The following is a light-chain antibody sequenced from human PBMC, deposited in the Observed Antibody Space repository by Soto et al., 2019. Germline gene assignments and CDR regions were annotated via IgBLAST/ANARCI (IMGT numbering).Light chain of an antibody. CDR3: QQSYITPWT. J-gene: IGKJ1*01. Sequence: DIRMTQSPPSLSASVGDRVTITCRASASISNYLNWYQQTPGKAPNLLIYTASSLQSGVPSRFSGSGSGTDFTLTISSLQPEDFATYYCQQSYITPWTFGQGTKVDIK. CDR1: ASISNY. CDR2: TAS. V-gene: IGKV1-39*01.